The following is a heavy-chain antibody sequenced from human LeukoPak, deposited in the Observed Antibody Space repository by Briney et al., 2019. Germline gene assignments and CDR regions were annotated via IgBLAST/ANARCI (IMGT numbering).Heavy chain of an antibody. V-gene: IGHV5-51*01. Sequence: MRGESLKISCQGFGYTFTTSWIGWVRQLPGKGLEWVAIIYAGNSDTKYSPSFQGQVSISTDRSISTAYLQWSSLQASDTAIYYCAILNHPDGRVYWGQGTPVTVSS. CDR3: AILNHPDGRVY. CDR1: GYTFTTSW. D-gene: IGHD5-24*01. CDR2: IYAGNSDT. J-gene: IGHJ4*02.